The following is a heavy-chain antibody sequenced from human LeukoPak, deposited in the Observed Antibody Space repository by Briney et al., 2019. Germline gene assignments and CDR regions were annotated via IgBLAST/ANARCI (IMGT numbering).Heavy chain of an antibody. Sequence: GGSLRLSCAASGFTFSSYAMSWVRQAPGKGLEWVSAISTSGGGTYYADSVKGRFTVSRDNSQSTLYLQMNSLRAEDTAVYYCARARNNYDRSGFSALDYWGQGTLVTVSS. V-gene: IGHV3-23*01. D-gene: IGHD3-22*01. CDR1: GFTFSSYA. J-gene: IGHJ4*02. CDR3: ARARNNYDRSGFSALDY. CDR2: ISTSGGGT.